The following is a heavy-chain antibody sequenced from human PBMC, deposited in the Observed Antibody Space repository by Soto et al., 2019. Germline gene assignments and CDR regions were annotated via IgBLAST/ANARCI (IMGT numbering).Heavy chain of an antibody. CDR3: ANRHLN. J-gene: IGHJ4*02. CDR2: IKQDGSER. V-gene: IGHV3-7*01. Sequence: EVQMVESGGGLVQPGGSLRLSCAASGFTFSSYYMMWVGQAPGKGLEWVANIKQDGSERHYVDSVKGRFTISRDNAKNSLYLQMNSLRVEDTAVYYCANRHLNWGQGTLVTVSS. CDR1: GFTFSSYY.